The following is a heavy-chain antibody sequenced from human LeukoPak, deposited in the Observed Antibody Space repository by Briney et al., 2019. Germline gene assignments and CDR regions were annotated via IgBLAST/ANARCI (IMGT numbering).Heavy chain of an antibody. D-gene: IGHD3-22*01. Sequence: PSETLSLTCTVSGGSISSYYWSWIRQPPGKGLEWNGYIYYSGSTNYNPSLKSRVTISVDTSKNQFSLKLSSVTAADTAVYYCARVGYYYDSSGYQYYFDYWAQGTLVTVSS. CDR3: ARVGYYYDSSGYQYYFDY. CDR1: GGSISSYY. CDR2: IYYSGST. J-gene: IGHJ4*02. V-gene: IGHV4-59*01.